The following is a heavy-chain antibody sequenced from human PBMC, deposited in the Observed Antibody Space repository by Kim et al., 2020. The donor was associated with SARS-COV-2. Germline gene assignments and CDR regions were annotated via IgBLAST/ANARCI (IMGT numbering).Heavy chain of an antibody. V-gene: IGHV5-51*01. CDR3: ARDSIPGFFDL. CDR2: T. Sequence: TRYSPSFQGQVTISADKSISTAYLQWSSLKASDTAMYYCARDSIPGFFDLWGRGTLVTVSS. J-gene: IGHJ2*01.